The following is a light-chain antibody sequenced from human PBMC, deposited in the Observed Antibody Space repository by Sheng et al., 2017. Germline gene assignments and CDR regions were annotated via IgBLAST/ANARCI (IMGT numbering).Light chain of an antibody. CDR3: QSHDGSLIAWV. CDR1: SSNIGAGYD. CDR2: GNT. Sequence: QSVLTQPPSVSGAPGQRVTISCTGSSSNIGAGYDVHWYQQLPGTAPKLLIYGNTNRPSGVPDRFSGSKSGTSASLAITGLQTEDEADYYCQSHDGSLIAWVFGGGTKLTV. V-gene: IGLV1-40*01. J-gene: IGLJ3*02.